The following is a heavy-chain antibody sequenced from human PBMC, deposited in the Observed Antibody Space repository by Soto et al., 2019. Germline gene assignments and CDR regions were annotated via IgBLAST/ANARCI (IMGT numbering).Heavy chain of an antibody. CDR3: ARDGPLTYYYGSGSYYPKYNWLDP. J-gene: IGHJ5*02. Sequence: GASVKVSCKASGYTFTSYGISWVRQAPGQGLEWMGWISAYNGNTNYAQKLQGRVTMTTDTSTSTAYMELRSLRSDDTAVYYCARDGPLTYYYGSGSYYPKYNWLDPWGQGTLVTVSS. CDR1: GYTFTSYG. D-gene: IGHD3-10*01. V-gene: IGHV1-18*01. CDR2: ISAYNGNT.